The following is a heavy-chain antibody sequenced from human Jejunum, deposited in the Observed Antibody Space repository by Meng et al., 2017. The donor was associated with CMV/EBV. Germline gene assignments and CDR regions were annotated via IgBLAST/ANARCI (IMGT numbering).Heavy chain of an antibody. CDR2: IYPGESDT. CDR3: ARRGYSYGYGMDV. D-gene: IGHD5-18*01. CDR1: AYSFTSSW. J-gene: IGHJ6*02. V-gene: IGHV5-51*01. Sequence: GSAYSFTSSWIGWVRQMPGKGLEWMGIIYPGESDTRYSPSFQGQVIISADKSITTAYLQWSSLKASDTAMYYCARRGYSYGYGMDVWGQGTTVTVSS.